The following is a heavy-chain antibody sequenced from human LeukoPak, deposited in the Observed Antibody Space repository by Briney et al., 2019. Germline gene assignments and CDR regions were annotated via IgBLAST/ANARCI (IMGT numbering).Heavy chain of an antibody. V-gene: IGHV4-38-2*01. CDR2: IYHSGST. Sequence: SETLSLTCAVSGYSISSGYYWGWIRQPPGKGLEWIGSIYHSGSTYYNPSLKSRVTISVDTSKNQFSLKLSSVTVADTAVYYCARGNHYYDSSGYYRAPYNWFDPWGQGTLVTVSS. CDR3: ARGNHYYDSSGYYRAPYNWFDP. CDR1: GYSISSGYY. D-gene: IGHD3-22*01. J-gene: IGHJ5*02.